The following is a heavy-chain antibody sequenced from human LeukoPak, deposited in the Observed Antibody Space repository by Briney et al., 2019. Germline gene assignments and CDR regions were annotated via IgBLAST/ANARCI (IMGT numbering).Heavy chain of an antibody. J-gene: IGHJ5*02. CDR2: IYYSGST. CDR3: ARLYPPIFGVVPPKGWFDP. V-gene: IGHV4-39*01. D-gene: IGHD3-3*01. CDR1: GGSISSSNYY. Sequence: SETLSLTCTASGGSISSSNYYWGWIRQPPGKGLEWIGSIYYSGSTYYNPSLKSRVTISVDASKNQFSLKLSSVTAADTAVYYCARLYPPIFGVVPPKGWFDPWGQGTLVTVSS.